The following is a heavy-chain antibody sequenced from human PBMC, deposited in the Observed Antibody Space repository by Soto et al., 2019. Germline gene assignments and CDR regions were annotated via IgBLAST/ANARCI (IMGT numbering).Heavy chain of an antibody. V-gene: IGHV4-31*03. D-gene: IGHD4-17*01. J-gene: IGHJ1*01. CDR3: AMTSTVTTLYFQH. CDR2: IYYSGST. Sequence: QVQLQESGPGLVKPSQTMSLTCTVSGGSISSGGYYWSWIRQHPGKGLEWIGYIYYSGSTYYNPSLKSRVTISVDTSKNQFSLKLSSVTAADTAVYYCAMTSTVTTLYFQHWGQGTLVTVSS. CDR1: GGSISSGGYY.